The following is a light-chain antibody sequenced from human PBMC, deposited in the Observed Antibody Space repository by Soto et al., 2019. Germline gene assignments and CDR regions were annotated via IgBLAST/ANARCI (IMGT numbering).Light chain of an antibody. CDR2: DAS. V-gene: IGKV1-33*01. Sequence: DIEMTQSPSSLSASVGDRVTITCQASQDITSYLNWYQHKPGKAPKLLIYDASILEAGVPPRFSGSGSGTDITTTISSLQPEDAATYYCQHCDYLPIFGPGTTVDFK. CDR1: QDITSY. CDR3: QHCDYLPI. J-gene: IGKJ3*01.